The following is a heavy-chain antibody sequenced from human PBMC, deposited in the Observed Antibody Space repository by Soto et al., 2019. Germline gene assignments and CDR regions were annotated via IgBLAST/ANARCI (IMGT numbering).Heavy chain of an antibody. J-gene: IGHJ5*02. CDR2: IYHSGST. CDR1: SGSISSSNW. CDR3: ARIDVSSGWYYNWFDP. D-gene: IGHD6-19*01. V-gene: IGHV4-4*02. Sequence: SETLSLTCAVSSGSISSSNWWSWVRQPPGKGLEWIGEIYHSGSTNYNPSLKSRVTISVDKSKNQFSLKLSSVTAADTAVYYCARIDVSSGWYYNWFDPWGQGTLVTVSS.